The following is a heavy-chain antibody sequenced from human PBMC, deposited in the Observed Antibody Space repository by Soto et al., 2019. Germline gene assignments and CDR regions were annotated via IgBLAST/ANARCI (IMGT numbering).Heavy chain of an antibody. CDR1: GGSISSSKW. V-gene: IGHV4-4*02. Sequence: QVQLQESGPGLVKTSGTLSLTCAVSGGSISSSKWWSWVRQPPGKGLEWVGEIYHSGSTNYTPSLNSRVTLAVYKSKSQFSLKLSSVTAAGTAVYYCASKDCGDYGWFDPWGQGTLVTVSS. CDR2: IYHSGST. J-gene: IGHJ5*02. D-gene: IGHD4-17*01. CDR3: ASKDCGDYGWFDP.